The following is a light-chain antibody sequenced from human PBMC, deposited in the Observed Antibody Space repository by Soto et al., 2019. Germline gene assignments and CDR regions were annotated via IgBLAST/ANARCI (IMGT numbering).Light chain of an antibody. Sequence: EIVLTQSPATLSLSPGERATLSCRASQTVRNNYLAWYQQKPGQAPRLLIYDASSRATGIPDRFSGGGSGTEFTLTISSLQFEDFVVYYCQQYGDWPLTFGGGTKVDIK. CDR3: QQYGDWPLT. CDR1: QTVRNNY. J-gene: IGKJ4*01. CDR2: DAS. V-gene: IGKV3D-20*02.